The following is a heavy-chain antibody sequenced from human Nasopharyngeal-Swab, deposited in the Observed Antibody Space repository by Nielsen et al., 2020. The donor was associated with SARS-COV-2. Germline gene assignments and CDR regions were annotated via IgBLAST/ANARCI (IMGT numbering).Heavy chain of an antibody. CDR1: GFTYSSYS. D-gene: IGHD6-13*01. Sequence: GESLKISCAASGFTYSSYSMNGVRQAPGKGLEWVSSISSSSSYIYYADSVKGRFTISRDNAKNSLYLQMNSLRAEDTAVYYCASSPAAAGTVYYYYGMDVWGQGTTVTVSS. CDR3: ASSPAAAGTVYYYYGMDV. V-gene: IGHV3-21*01. J-gene: IGHJ6*02. CDR2: ISSSSSYI.